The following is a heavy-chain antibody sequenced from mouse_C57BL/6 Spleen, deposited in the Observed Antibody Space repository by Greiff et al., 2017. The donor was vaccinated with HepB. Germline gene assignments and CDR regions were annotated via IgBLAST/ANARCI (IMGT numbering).Heavy chain of an antibody. Sequence: QVQLQQPGAELVKPGASVKLSCKASGYTFTSYWMHWVRQRPGQGLEWIGMIHPNSGSTNYNEKFKSKATLTVDKSSSTAYMQLSSLTSEDSAVYYCARGPPNYYGSSSYFDYWGQGTTLTVSS. D-gene: IGHD1-1*01. CDR2: IHPNSGST. V-gene: IGHV1-64*01. CDR1: GYTFTSYW. CDR3: ARGPPNYYGSSSYFDY. J-gene: IGHJ2*01.